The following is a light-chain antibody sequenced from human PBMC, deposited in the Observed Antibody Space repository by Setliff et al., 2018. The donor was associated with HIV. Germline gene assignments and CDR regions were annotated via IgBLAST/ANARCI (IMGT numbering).Light chain of an antibody. CDR3: NSYTSSTTQV. J-gene: IGLJ1*01. CDR1: SSDVGGYNY. CDR2: DVS. Sequence: QSALTQPASVSGSPGQSITISCTGTSSDVGGYNYVSWYQQHPGKAPKVMIYDVSNRPSGVSNRFSGSKSGNTASLTISGLQAEDEADYYCNSYTSSTTQVFGTGTKVTV. V-gene: IGLV2-14*03.